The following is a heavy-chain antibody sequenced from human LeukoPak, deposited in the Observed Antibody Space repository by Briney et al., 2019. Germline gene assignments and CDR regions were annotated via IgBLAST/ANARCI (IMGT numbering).Heavy chain of an antibody. CDR2: ISGSGGST. D-gene: IGHD3-22*01. CDR1: GFTFSSYA. V-gene: IGHV3-23*01. J-gene: IGHJ2*01. Sequence: GGSLRLSCAASGFTFSSYAMSWVRQAPGKGLEWVSAISGSGGSTYYADSVKGRFTISRDNSKNTLYLQMNSLRAEDTAVYYCARDAPPSYYYDSSGNAWYFDIWGRGTLVTVSS. CDR3: ARDAPPSYYYDSSGNAWYFDI.